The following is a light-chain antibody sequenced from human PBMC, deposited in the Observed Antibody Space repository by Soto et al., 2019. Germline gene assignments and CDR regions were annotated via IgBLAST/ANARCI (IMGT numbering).Light chain of an antibody. CDR2: DSD. J-gene: IGLJ1*01. Sequence: QSVLTQPPSVSATPGQKVTISCFGNGFNIGSNHLSWYQQFPEAAPKLLIYDSDKRPSGIPDRFSGSKSGTSATLDITGLQTGDEADYYCGTWDTSLGARGSFGTRIKVTVL. CDR1: GFNIGSNH. CDR3: GTWDTSLGARGS. V-gene: IGLV1-51*01.